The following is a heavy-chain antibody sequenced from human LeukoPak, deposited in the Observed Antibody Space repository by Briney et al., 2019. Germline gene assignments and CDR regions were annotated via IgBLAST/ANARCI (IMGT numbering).Heavy chain of an antibody. D-gene: IGHD2-2*01. CDR1: GGSISSSSYY. Sequence: SETLSLTCTVSGGSISSSSYYWGWIRRPPGKGLEWIGIIYYSGSTYYNPSRKSRLPISVDTSKNQFSLKLSSVTATDTAVYYCARRGYCSSTSCYEYWFDPWGQGTLVTVSS. CDR3: ARRGYCSSTSCYEYWFDP. V-gene: IGHV4-39*01. J-gene: IGHJ5*02. CDR2: IYYSGST.